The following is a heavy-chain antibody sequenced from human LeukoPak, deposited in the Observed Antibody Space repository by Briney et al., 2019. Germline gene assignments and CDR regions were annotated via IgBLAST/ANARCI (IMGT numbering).Heavy chain of an antibody. D-gene: IGHD6-6*01. Sequence: GGSLRLSCAASGFTFSSYSMNWVRQAPGKGLEWVSCISSSSRYTYYADSVKGRFTISRDNAKNSLFLQMNSLRADDTAVYYCARGSEGSSLNWFDPWGQGTLVTVSS. V-gene: IGHV3-21*01. J-gene: IGHJ5*02. CDR2: ISSSSRYT. CDR3: ARGSEGSSLNWFDP. CDR1: GFTFSSYS.